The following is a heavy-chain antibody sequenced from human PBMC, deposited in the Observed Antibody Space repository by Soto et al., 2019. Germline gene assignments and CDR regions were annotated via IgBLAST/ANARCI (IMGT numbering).Heavy chain of an antibody. Sequence: EVQLVESGGGLVKPGGSLRLSCAASGFTFSDYSMNWVRQAPGKGLEWVSSISSSSSYIYYADSVKGRFTVSRDNAKISLYQQMDSLRAEDTAIYYCARDQRSSTWGDFDSWGQGTLVAVSS. J-gene: IGHJ4*02. V-gene: IGHV3-21*01. CDR3: ARDQRSSTWGDFDS. CDR1: GFTFSDYS. CDR2: ISSSSSYI. D-gene: IGHD6-13*01.